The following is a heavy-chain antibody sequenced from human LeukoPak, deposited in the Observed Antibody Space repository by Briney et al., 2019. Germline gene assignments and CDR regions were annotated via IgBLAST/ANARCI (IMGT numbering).Heavy chain of an antibody. CDR1: GGSINIGGYS. CDR3: GRVTTGTVDH. V-gene: IGHV4-30-4*07. J-gene: IGHJ4*02. D-gene: IGHD1-1*01. CDR2: IYYSGST. Sequence: SETLSLTCAVSGGSINIGGYSWSWIRQPPGKGLEWIGYIYYSGSTYYNPSLKSRVTISVDMSKSQFSLKLNSVTAADTAVYYCGRVTTGTVDHWGQGTLVTVSS.